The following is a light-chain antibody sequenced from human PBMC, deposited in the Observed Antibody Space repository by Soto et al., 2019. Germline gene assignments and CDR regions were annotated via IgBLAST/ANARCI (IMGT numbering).Light chain of an antibody. J-gene: IGKJ1*01. V-gene: IGKV3D-15*01. Sequence: EILLTQSPATLSLSPGDSATLSCRASQRVSRNVAWYQQKPGQAPRLLISAASTGAAGVPARFNAAGSGTVFTLTIRSMQSADSAIYYCQQYNTWPRTFGQGTKVDIK. CDR1: QRVSRN. CDR3: QQYNTWPRT. CDR2: AAS.